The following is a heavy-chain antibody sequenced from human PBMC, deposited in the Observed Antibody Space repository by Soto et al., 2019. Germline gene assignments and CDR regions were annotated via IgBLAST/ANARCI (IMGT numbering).Heavy chain of an antibody. CDR1: GYTFTSYD. J-gene: IGHJ6*02. CDR2: MNPNSGNT. V-gene: IGHV1-8*01. CDR3: AREDIVLVPAAIDYYYGMDV. Sequence: ASVKVSCKASGYTFTSYDINWVRQATGQGLEWMGWMNPNSGNTGYAQKFQGRVTMTRNTSISTAYMELSSLRSEDTAVYYCAREDIVLVPAAIDYYYGMDVWGQGTTVNVSS. D-gene: IGHD2-2*01.